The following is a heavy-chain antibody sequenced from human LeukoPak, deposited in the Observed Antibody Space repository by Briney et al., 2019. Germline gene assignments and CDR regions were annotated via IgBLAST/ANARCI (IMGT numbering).Heavy chain of an antibody. CDR3: ARFVTGDGAFDI. J-gene: IGHJ3*02. D-gene: IGHD7-27*01. CDR1: GGSISSSSYY. Sequence: SETLSLTCTVSGGSISSSSYYWGWIRQPPGKGREWIVSIYYSGNTYYNPSRRGRVTISVDTAKNQFSLNLSSVTAADTAVYYCARFVTGDGAFDIWGQGTMVTVSS. V-gene: IGHV4-39*01. CDR2: IYYSGNT.